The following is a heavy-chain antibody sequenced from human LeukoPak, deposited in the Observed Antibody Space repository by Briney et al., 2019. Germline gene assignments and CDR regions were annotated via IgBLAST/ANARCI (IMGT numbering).Heavy chain of an antibody. V-gene: IGHV4-34*01. Sequence: SETLSLTCAVYGGSFSGYYWSWIRQPPGKGLEWIGEINHSGSTYYNPSLKSRVTISVDTSKNQFSLKLSSVTAADTAVYYCARAGVAAAGKQYFQHWGQGTLVTVSS. CDR3: ARAGVAAAGKQYFQH. J-gene: IGHJ1*01. CDR2: INHSGST. CDR1: GGSFSGYY. D-gene: IGHD6-13*01.